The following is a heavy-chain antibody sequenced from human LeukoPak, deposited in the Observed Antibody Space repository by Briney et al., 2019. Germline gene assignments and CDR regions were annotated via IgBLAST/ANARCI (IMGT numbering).Heavy chain of an antibody. D-gene: IGHD4-17*01. CDR1: GGSISSHY. Sequence: PSETLSLTCTVSGGSISSHYWSWIRQPPGKGLEWIGYIYYSGSTNYNPSLKSRVTISVDTSKNQFSLKLSSVTAADTAVYYCARIDYGDYGYFDYWGQGTLVTVSS. J-gene: IGHJ4*02. V-gene: IGHV4-59*11. CDR2: IYYSGST. CDR3: ARIDYGDYGYFDY.